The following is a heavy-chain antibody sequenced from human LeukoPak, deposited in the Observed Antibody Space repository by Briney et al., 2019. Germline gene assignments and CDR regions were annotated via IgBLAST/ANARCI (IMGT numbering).Heavy chain of an antibody. CDR2: ISGSGGTT. Sequence: PGGSLRLSCAASGFIFSRYGMSWVRQAPGKGLEWVSAISGSGGTTYYADSVKGRFTISRDNSKNTLYLQMNSLRAEDTAVYYCAKVPQWSSFRFFDYWGQGTLVTVSS. J-gene: IGHJ4*02. CDR1: GFIFSRYG. V-gene: IGHV3-23*01. CDR3: AKVPQWSSFRFFDY. D-gene: IGHD6-13*01.